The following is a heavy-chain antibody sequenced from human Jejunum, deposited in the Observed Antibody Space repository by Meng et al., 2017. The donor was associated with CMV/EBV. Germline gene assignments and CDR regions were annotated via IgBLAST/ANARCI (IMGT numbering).Heavy chain of an antibody. CDR3: ARAGYCSTASCYMDLYYYGMDV. CDR2: ISAYNGNT. V-gene: IGHV1-18*01. Sequence: GISWVRQATGQGLEWMGRISAYNGNTNYAQKFQGRVTMTTDTSTVTAYMELRSLRSDDTAMYYCARAGYCSTASCYMDLYYYGMDVWGQGTTVTVSS. D-gene: IGHD2-2*02. CDR1: G. J-gene: IGHJ6*02.